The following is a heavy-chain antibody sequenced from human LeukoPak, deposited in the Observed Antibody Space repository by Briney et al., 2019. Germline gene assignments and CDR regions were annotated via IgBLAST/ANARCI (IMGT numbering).Heavy chain of an antibody. Sequence: GGSLRLSCAASGFTFSSYAMSWVRQAPGKGLEWVSALSGSGGSTYYADSVKGRFTISRDNPKNTLYLQMNSLRAEDTAVYYCAKGPHSSSSFDYWGQGTLVTVSS. J-gene: IGHJ4*02. CDR1: GFTFSSYA. V-gene: IGHV3-23*01. CDR2: LSGSGGST. CDR3: AKGPHSSSSFDY. D-gene: IGHD6-13*01.